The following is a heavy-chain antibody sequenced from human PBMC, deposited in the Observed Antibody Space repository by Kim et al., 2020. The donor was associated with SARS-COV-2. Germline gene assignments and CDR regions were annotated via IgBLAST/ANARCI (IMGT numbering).Heavy chain of an antibody. CDR1: GYTFTDYF. J-gene: IGHJ6*02. Sequence: ASVKVSCKPSGYTFTDYFMHWVRQAPGQGLEWMGRIKPNSGGTNYAQKFQGRVTMTRDTSINTAYMELSRLTSDDTAVYYCATHSSRFEYNYFYTMDVWGQGTTVTVSS. D-gene: IGHD6-19*01. V-gene: IGHV1-2*06. CDR3: ATHSSRFEYNYFYTMDV. CDR2: IKPNSGGT.